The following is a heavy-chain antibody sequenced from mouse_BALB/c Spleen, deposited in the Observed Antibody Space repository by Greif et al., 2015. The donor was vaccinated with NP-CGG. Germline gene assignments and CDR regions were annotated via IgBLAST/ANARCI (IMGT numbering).Heavy chain of an antibody. Sequence: VQLQQSGAELVKPGASVKLSCTASGFNIKDTYMHWVKQRPEQGLEWIGRIDPANGNTKYDPKFQGKATITADTSSNTACLQLSSLTSEDTAVYYCASAYYGNSYWYFDVWGAGTTDTVSS. V-gene: IGHV14-3*02. CDR3: ASAYYGNSYWYFDV. CDR1: GFNIKDTY. D-gene: IGHD2-10*01. CDR2: IDPANGNT. J-gene: IGHJ1*01.